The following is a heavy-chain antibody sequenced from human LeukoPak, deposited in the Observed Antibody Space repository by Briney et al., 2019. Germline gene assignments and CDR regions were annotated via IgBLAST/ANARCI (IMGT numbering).Heavy chain of an antibody. D-gene: IGHD3-16*01. CDR2: IYSSGST. Sequence: TSETLSLTCAVSGASVSGSNYYWGWIRQPPGKGLEWIGNIYSSGSTYYNASLPSRLTISIDTSKHQFSLRLNSVTAADTAMYFCAKSGGYGLIDYWGQGTLVTVSS. CDR1: GASVSGSNYY. J-gene: IGHJ4*02. V-gene: IGHV4-39*01. CDR3: AKSGGYGLIDY.